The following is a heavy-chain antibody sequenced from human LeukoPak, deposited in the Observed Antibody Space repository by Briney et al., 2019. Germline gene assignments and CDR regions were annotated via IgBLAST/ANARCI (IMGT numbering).Heavy chain of an antibody. CDR3: ATSSGWKSNIDY. D-gene: IGHD6-19*01. CDR2: INPNSGGT. CDR1: GYTFTGYY. J-gene: IGHJ4*02. V-gene: IGHV1-2*02. Sequence: GASVKVSCKASGYTFTGYYMHWVQQAPGQGLEWMGWINPNSGGTNYAQKFQGRVTMTRDTSISTAYMELSRLRSDDTAVFYCATSSGWKSNIDYWGQGTLVTVSS.